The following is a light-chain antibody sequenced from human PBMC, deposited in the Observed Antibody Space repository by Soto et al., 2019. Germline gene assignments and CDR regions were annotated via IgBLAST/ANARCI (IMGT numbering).Light chain of an antibody. J-gene: IGKJ3*01. V-gene: IGKV1-39*01. CDR2: AAS. CDR3: QRSYSTPRT. Sequence: DIQMTQSPSSLSASVGDRVTITCRASQSIDSFLNWYQQKPGKAPKLLIYAASSLQSGVPSRFSGSGSGTEFTLTIVSLQPEDSATYYCQRSYSTPRTFGPGTKVDFK. CDR1: QSIDSF.